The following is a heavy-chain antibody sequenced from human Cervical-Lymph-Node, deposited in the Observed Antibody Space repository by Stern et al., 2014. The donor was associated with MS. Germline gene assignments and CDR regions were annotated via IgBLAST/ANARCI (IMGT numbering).Heavy chain of an antibody. D-gene: IGHD6-19*01. CDR3: AREAGYKQWLGPWYYYGMDV. V-gene: IGHV1-18*01. CDR1: GYTFTSYG. Sequence: QVQLVQSGAEVKKPGASVKVSCKASGYTFTSYGISWVRQAPGQGLEWMGWISAYNGNTNYAQKLQGRVTMTTDTSTSTAYMELRSLRSDDTAVYYCAREAGYKQWLGPWYYYGMDVWGQGTTVTVSS. CDR2: ISAYNGNT. J-gene: IGHJ6*02.